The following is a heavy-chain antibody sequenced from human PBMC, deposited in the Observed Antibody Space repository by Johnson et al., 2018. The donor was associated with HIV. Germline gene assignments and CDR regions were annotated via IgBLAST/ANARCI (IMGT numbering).Heavy chain of an antibody. CDR2: ISYDGSNK. CDR1: GFTFSSYG. Sequence: QVQLVESGGGVVQPWRSLRLSCVASGFTFSSYGMHWVRQAPGKGLEWVAVISYDGSNKYYADSVKGRFTISRDNSNNTLFLQMNSLRAEDTAVYLCAKTGAGAGLKDAFDIWGQGTMVTVSS. CDR3: AKTGAGAGLKDAFDI. V-gene: IGHV3-30*18. J-gene: IGHJ3*02. D-gene: IGHD6-13*01.